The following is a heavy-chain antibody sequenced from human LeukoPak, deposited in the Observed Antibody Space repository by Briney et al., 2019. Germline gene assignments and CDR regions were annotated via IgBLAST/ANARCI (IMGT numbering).Heavy chain of an antibody. CDR2: IRYDGINK. Sequence: PGGSLSHTCAASGFSFSAYAMYWVRQAPGKGPEWVALIRYDGINKYYGDSVKGRFTISRDNSKNMLYLQMNSLRAEDTAVYYCVKTGSAWYGAYWGQGSRVTVSS. V-gene: IGHV3-30*02. J-gene: IGHJ4*02. D-gene: IGHD6-13*01. CDR1: GFSFSAYA. CDR3: VKTGSAWYGAY.